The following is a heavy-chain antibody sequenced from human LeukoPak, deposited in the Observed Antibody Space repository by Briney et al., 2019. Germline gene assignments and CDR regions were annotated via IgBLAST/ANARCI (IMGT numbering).Heavy chain of an antibody. CDR3: ARDQGQTGVGYYYGMDV. D-gene: IGHD2-8*01. Sequence: SSETLSLTRTVSGGSISSYYWSWIRQPPGKGLEWIGYIYYSGSTNYNPSLKSRVTISVDTSKNQFSLKLSSVTAADTAVYYCARDQGQTGVGYYYGMDVWGQGTTVTVSS. J-gene: IGHJ6*02. CDR1: GGSISSYY. CDR2: IYYSGST. V-gene: IGHV4-59*01.